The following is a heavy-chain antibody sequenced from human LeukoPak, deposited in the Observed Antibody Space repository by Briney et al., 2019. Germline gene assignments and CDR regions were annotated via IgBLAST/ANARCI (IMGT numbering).Heavy chain of an antibody. CDR1: GDSVSNNSTA. J-gene: IGHJ4*02. D-gene: IGHD3-10*01. Sequence: SQTLSLTCAISGDSVSNNSTAWNWIRQSPSRGLEWLGRTYFRSKWYKDYAVSVKSRITIHPDTSKNQFSLQLNSVTPEDTAVYYCARGPGGRFDYWGQGTLVTVSS. CDR3: ARGPGGRFDY. CDR2: TYFRSKWYK. V-gene: IGHV6-1*01.